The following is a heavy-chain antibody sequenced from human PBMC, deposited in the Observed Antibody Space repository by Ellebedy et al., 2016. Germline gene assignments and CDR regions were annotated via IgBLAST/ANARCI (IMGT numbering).Heavy chain of an antibody. Sequence: SETLSLXXTVSGYSISSGYYWGWIRQPPGKGLEWIGSIYHSGSTYYNPSLKSRVTISVDTSKNQFSLKLSSVTAADTAVYYCARDYDQFDYWGQGTLVTVSS. V-gene: IGHV4-38-2*02. CDR3: ARDYDQFDY. J-gene: IGHJ4*02. CDR2: IYHSGST. CDR1: GYSISSGYY. D-gene: IGHD3-3*01.